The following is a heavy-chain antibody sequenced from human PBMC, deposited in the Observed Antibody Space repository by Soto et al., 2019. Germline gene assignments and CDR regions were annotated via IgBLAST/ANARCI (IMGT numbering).Heavy chain of an antibody. J-gene: IGHJ4*02. CDR3: AISKSEKTYDSSGYVDY. V-gene: IGHV4-34*01. Sequence: PSETLSLTCAVYGGSFSGYYWSWIRQPPGKGLEWIGEINHSGSTNYNPSLKSRVTISVDTSKNLFSLKLISVTAAETAVYYCAISKSEKTYDSSGYVDYWGQGTLVTVSS. D-gene: IGHD3-22*01. CDR2: INHSGST. CDR1: GGSFSGYY.